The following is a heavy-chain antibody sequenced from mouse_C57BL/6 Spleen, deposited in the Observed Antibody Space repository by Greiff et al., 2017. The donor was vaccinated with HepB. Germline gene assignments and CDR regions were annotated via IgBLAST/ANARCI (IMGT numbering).Heavy chain of an antibody. CDR3: ARPRYYGSSLYYAMDY. CDR1: GYSFTSYY. CDR2: IYPGSGNT. V-gene: IGHV1-66*01. J-gene: IGHJ4*01. Sequence: VQLQQSGPELVKPGASVKISCKASGYSFTSYYIHWVKQRPGQGLEWIGWIYPGSGNTKYNEKFKGKATLTADTSSSTAYMQLSSLTSEDSAVYYCARPRYYGSSLYYAMDYWGQGTSVTVSS. D-gene: IGHD1-1*01.